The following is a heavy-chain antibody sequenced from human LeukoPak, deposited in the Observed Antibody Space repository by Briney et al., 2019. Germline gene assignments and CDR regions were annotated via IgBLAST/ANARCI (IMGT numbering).Heavy chain of an antibody. D-gene: IGHD2-2*01. CDR2: IYHSGST. CDR1: GYSISSGYY. CDR3: ARRYCSGTSCYYVDY. V-gene: IGHV4-38-2*01. J-gene: IGHJ4*02. Sequence: SETLSLTCAVSGYSISSGYYWGWIRQPPGKGLEWIGSIYHSGSTYYNPSLKSRVTISVDTSKNQFSLKLSSVTAADTAVYYCARRYCSGTSCYYVDYWGQGTLVTVSS.